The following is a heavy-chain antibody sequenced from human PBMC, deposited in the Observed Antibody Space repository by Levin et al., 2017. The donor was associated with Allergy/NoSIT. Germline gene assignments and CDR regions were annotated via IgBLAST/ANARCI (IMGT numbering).Heavy chain of an antibody. V-gene: IGHV5-51*01. CDR3: ARLMYSDYYNYYAMDV. CDR2: IYPMDSDT. Sequence: GESLKISCKGSGYTFTRHWIAWVRQMPGKGLEWMGFIYPMDSDTRYSPSFQGQVTISADKSIITAYLQWSSLQASDTAMYFCARLMYSDYYNYYAMDVWGQGTTVIVSS. D-gene: IGHD4-11*01. J-gene: IGHJ6*02. CDR1: GYTFTRHW.